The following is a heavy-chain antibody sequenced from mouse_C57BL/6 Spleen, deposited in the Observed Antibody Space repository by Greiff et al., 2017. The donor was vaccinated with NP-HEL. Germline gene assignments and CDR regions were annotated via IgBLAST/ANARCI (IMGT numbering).Heavy chain of an antibody. CDR1: GYTFTDYY. J-gene: IGHJ3*01. CDR3: ARGGYGYYDWFAY. Sequence: QVQLKESGAELVRPGASVKLSCKASGYTFTDYYINWVKQRPGQGLEWIARIYPGSGNTYYNEKFKGKATLTAEKSSSTAYMQLSSLTSEDSAVYFCARGGYGYYDWFAYWGQGTLVTVSA. V-gene: IGHV1-76*01. CDR2: IYPGSGNT. D-gene: IGHD2-3*01.